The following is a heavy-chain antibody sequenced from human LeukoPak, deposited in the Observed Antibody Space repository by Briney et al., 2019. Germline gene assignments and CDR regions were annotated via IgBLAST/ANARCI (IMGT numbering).Heavy chain of an antibody. J-gene: IGHJ4*02. V-gene: IGHV3-7*01. Sequence: GGSLRLSCAASGFTFSSYWMSWVRQAPGKGLEWVANIKQDGSEKYYVDSVKGRFTIFRDNTKKSLYLQMNSLRAEDTAVYYCARVGATIEYFDYWGQGSLVTVSS. CDR1: GFTFSSYW. CDR3: ARVGATIEYFDY. CDR2: IKQDGSEK. D-gene: IGHD5-12*01.